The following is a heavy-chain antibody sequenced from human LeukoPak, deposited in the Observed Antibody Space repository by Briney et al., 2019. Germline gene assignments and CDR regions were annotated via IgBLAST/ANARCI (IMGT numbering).Heavy chain of an antibody. CDR1: GFTFSDYY. J-gene: IGHJ6*03. D-gene: IGHD2-2*01. CDR2: ISSSGSTI. CDR3: AREKEGYCSRTSCYLDYYYYYMDV. V-gene: IGHV3-11*04. Sequence: GGSLRLSCAASGFTFSDYYMSWIRQAPGKGLEWVSYISSSGSTIYYADSVKGRFTISRDNAKNSLYLQMNSLRAEDTAVYYCAREKEGYCSRTSCYLDYYYYYMDVWGKGTTVTISS.